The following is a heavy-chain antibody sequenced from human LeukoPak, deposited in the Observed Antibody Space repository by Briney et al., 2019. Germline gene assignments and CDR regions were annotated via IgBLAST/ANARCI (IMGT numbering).Heavy chain of an antibody. CDR3: ARDIVYYDSSGYYDY. J-gene: IGHJ4*02. D-gene: IGHD3-22*01. V-gene: IGHV4-59*01. CDR2: IYYSGST. CDR1: GGSISSYY. Sequence: SETLSLTCTVSGGSISSYYWSWIRQPPGKGLEWIGYIYYSGSTNYNPSLKSRVTISVDTSKNQFSLKLSSVTAADTAVYYCARDIVYYDSSGYYDYGGQGTLATVSS.